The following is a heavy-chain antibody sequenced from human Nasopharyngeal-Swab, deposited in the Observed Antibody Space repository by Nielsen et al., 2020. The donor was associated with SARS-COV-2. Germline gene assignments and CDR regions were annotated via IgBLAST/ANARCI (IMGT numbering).Heavy chain of an antibody. CDR3: ARRSAAAGRYNEYFHP. CDR2: ISYSGDT. D-gene: IGHD6-25*01. CDR1: GDSISSTSYF. V-gene: IGHV4-39*01. Sequence: GSLRLSCTVSGDSISSTSYFWVWIRQPPGKGLEWIASISYSGDTYHSPSLNSRVTISMDTSKNQFSLNLTSVTATDTAVYFCARRSAAAGRYNEYFHPWGQGTLVTVSS. J-gene: IGHJ1*01.